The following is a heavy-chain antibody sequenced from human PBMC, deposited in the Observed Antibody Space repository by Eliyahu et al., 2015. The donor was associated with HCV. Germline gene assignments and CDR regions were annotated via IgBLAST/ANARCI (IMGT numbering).Heavy chain of an antibody. D-gene: IGHD3-10*01. V-gene: IGHV3-15*01. CDR2: IKSKTDGGTT. CDR3: TTGAPGGFDYYLDV. CDR1: GXTFSKAW. Sequence: EVQLVESGGGLVKPGGSXRLSCAXSGXTFSKAWLSWVRQXPGKGLDWIGRIKSKTDGGTTDYAAPVKGRFTISRDDSKSTLYLQMNSLKTEDTAVYYCTTGAPGGFDYYLDVWGQGTTVTVSS. J-gene: IGHJ6*03.